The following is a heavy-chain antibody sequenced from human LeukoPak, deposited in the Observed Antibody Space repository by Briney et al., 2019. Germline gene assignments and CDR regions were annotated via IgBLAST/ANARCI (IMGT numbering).Heavy chain of an antibody. V-gene: IGHV3-33*01. D-gene: IGHD4-17*01. CDR3: ARNYSDYALDY. CDR1: GFTFSSYG. J-gene: IGHJ4*02. Sequence: GGSLRLSCAASGFTFSSYGMHWVRQAPGKGLEWVAVIWYDGSNKYYADSVKGRFTISRDNSKNTLYLQMNSLRAEDTAVYYCARNYSDYALDYWGQGTLVTVSS. CDR2: IWYDGSNK.